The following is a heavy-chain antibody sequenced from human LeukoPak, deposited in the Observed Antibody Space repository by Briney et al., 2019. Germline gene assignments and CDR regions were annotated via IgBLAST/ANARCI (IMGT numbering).Heavy chain of an antibody. CDR3: ARGERFSSGFESVGGDY. CDR2: ISYDGSNK. Sequence: GRSLRLSCAASGFTFSSYAMHWVRQAPGKELEWVAVISYDGSNKYYADSVKGRFTISRDNSKNTLYLQVNSLRPEDTAVYYCARGERFSSGFESVGGDYWGQGTLVTVSS. CDR1: GFTFSSYA. J-gene: IGHJ4*02. D-gene: IGHD3-22*01. V-gene: IGHV3-30-3*01.